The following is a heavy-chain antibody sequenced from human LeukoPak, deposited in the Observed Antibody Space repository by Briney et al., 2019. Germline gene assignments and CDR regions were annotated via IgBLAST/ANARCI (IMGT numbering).Heavy chain of an antibody. CDR2: ISYDGSTK. V-gene: IGHV3-30*03. CDR1: GFTFSRYG. CDR3: ARDRVTFLGSGSYFWFDP. Sequence: PGGSLRLSCAASGFTFSRYGMHWVRQAPGKGLDWVAVISYDGSTKYYADSVKGRFTISRDNSKNTLYLQMNSLRTKDTAVYYCARDRVTFLGSGSYFWFDPWGQGTLVTVSS. J-gene: IGHJ5*02. D-gene: IGHD3-10*02.